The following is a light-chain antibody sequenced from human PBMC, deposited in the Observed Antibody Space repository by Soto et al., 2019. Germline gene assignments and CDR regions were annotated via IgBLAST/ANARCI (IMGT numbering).Light chain of an antibody. V-gene: IGKV3-15*01. CDR2: DAS. CDR1: QSVSSN. J-gene: IGKJ5*01. Sequence: EIVMTQSPATLSVSPGERATLSCRASQSVSSNLAWYQQKPGQAPRLLIYDASTRATVIPARFSGSGSGREFTLSISNLQSEDFAVYSRKQYHTCPITFGQGTRLEIK. CDR3: KQYHTCPIT.